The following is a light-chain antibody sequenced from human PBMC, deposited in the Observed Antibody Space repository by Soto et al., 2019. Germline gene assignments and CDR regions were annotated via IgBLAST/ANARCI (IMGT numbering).Light chain of an antibody. Sequence: QSALTQPASVSGSPGQSITISCTGTSSDVGGYNYVSWYQQHQGKAPKLMIYDVSKWPSGISNRFSGSKSGNTASLTISGLQAEDEADYYCSSYTSGSTVVFGGGTKVTAL. V-gene: IGLV2-14*01. CDR2: DVS. CDR3: SSYTSGSTVV. CDR1: SSDVGGYNY. J-gene: IGLJ2*01.